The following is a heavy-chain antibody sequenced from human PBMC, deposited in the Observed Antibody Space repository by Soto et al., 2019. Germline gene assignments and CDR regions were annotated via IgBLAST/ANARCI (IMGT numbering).Heavy chain of an antibody. CDR1: GGTFSSYA. J-gene: IGHJ4*02. CDR2: IIPIFGTA. Sequence: ASVKVSCKASGGTFSSYAISWVRQAPGQGLEWMGGIIPIFGTANYAQKFQGRVTITADKSTSTAYMELSSLRSEDTAVYYCARGPSGLYYFDYWGQGTLVTVSS. V-gene: IGHV1-69*06. CDR3: ARGPSGLYYFDY.